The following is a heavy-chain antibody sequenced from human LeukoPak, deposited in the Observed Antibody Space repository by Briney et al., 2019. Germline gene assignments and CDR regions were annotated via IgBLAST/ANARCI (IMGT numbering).Heavy chain of an antibody. CDR1: GGSISSSY. V-gene: IGHV4-59*01. CDR2: IYYSGST. J-gene: IGHJ4*02. CDR3: ARRAMAGTGFDY. D-gene: IGHD6-19*01. Sequence: PSETLSLTCTVSGGSISSSYWSWIRQPPGKGLEWIGYIYYSGSTNYNPSLKSRVTISVDTSKNQFSLKLSSVTAADTAVYCCARRAMAGTGFDYWGQGTLVTVSS.